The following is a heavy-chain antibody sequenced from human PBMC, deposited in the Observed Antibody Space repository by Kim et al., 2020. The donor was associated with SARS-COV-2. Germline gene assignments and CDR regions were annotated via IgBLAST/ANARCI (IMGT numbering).Heavy chain of an antibody. J-gene: IGHJ6*02. CDR3: ARDYYDSSGYSDRGMDV. V-gene: IGHV3-30*04. D-gene: IGHD3-22*01. CDR1: GFTFSSYA. CDR2: ISYDGSNK. Sequence: GGSLRLSCAASGFTFSSYAMHLVRQAPGKGLEWVAVISYDGSNKYYADSVKGRFTISRDNSKNTLYLQMNSLRAEDTAVYYCARDYYDSSGYSDRGMDVWGQGTTVTVSS.